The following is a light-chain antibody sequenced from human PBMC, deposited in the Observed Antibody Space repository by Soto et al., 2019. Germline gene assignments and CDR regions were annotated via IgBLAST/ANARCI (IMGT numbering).Light chain of an antibody. CDR3: CSYAGGTTWV. Sequence: QSALTLPASMSGSPGQSITISCTGSSNDFGSRNFVSWYQQRPNKAPKLMIFEGTKRPSGVSDRFSASKSGYTASLTISGLRAEDEANYYCCSYAGGTTWVFGGGTKLTVL. CDR2: EGT. CDR1: SNDFGSRNF. J-gene: IGLJ3*02. V-gene: IGLV2-23*01.